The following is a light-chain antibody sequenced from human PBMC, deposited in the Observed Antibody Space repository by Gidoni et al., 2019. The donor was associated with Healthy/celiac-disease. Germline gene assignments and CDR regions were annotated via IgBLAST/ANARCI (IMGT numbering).Light chain of an antibody. CDR3: QQHSNWPPT. CDR2: DAS. V-gene: IGKV3-11*01. CDR1: QSVSSY. Sequence: ELAMTQSPATLSLSPGERATLSCTASQSVSSYLAWYQQKPGQAPRLLIYDASNRATGIPARFSGSGSGTDFTLTISSLEPEDFAVYYCQQHSNWPPTFGPGTKVEIK. J-gene: IGKJ3*01.